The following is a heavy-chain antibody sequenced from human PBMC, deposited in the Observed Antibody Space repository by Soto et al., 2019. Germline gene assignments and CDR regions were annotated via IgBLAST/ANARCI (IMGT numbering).Heavy chain of an antibody. V-gene: IGHV1-3*01. CDR2: INAGNGNT. CDR1: GYTFTSYA. CDR3: ARRAYCSSTSCYSDY. D-gene: IGHD2-2*01. Sequence: GESLKISCKASGYTFTSYAMHWVRQAPGQRLEWMGWINAGNGNTKYSQKFQGRVTITRDTSASTAYMELSSLRSEDTAVYYCARRAYCSSTSCYSDYWGQGTLVTVSS. J-gene: IGHJ4*02.